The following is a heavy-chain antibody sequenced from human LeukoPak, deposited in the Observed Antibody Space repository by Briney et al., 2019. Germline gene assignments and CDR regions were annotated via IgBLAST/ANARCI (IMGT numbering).Heavy chain of an antibody. V-gene: IGHV4-4*08. CDR2: IYNSGTA. CDR1: GGSISSYY. Sequence: PSETLSLTCTVSGGSISSYYWSRIRQPPGKGLEWIGYIYNSGTAYYNPSLKSRVTLSIDTSKNQFSLKLSSLTAADTAVYYCAREVGETRDSDAFDIWGQGSMVTVSS. D-gene: IGHD1-26*01. J-gene: IGHJ3*02. CDR3: AREVGETRDSDAFDI.